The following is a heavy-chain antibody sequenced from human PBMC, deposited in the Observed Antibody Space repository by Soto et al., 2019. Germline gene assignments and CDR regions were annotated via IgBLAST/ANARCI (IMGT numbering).Heavy chain of an antibody. CDR2: ITSSSGTI. V-gene: IGHV3-48*02. J-gene: IGHJ4*02. CDR1: GFTFSTYS. CDR3: ARDRIAVAGTVDC. Sequence: GSLRLSCAASGFTFSTYSMNWVRQAPGKGLEWLSYITSSSGTIYYADSVKGRFTISRDNAKNSLYLQMNSLRDEDTAVYFCARDRIAVAGTVDCWGQGTLVTVPQ. D-gene: IGHD6-19*01.